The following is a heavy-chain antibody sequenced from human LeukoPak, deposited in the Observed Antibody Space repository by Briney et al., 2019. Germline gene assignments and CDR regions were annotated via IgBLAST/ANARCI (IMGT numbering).Heavy chain of an antibody. CDR2: ISGSGGST. D-gene: IGHD3-22*01. CDR3: AKDPTHYRVWDYYETIGLSY. V-gene: IGHV3-23*01. Sequence: GGSLRLSCAASGFTFSSCAMNWVRQAPGKGLEWVSAISGSGGSTYYADSVKGRFTISRDNSKNTLHLQMNSLRAEDTAVYYCAKDPTHYRVWDYYETIGLSYWGQGTLVTVSS. J-gene: IGHJ4*02. CDR1: GFTFSSCA.